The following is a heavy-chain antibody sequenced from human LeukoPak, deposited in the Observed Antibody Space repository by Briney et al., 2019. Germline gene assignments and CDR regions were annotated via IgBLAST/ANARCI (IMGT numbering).Heavy chain of an antibody. CDR1: GYTFTTYS. J-gene: IGHJ3*01. D-gene: IGHD4-17*01. Sequence: ASVKVSCKASGYTFTTYSMSWVRQAPGQGLEWMGWINTNIGNPTYAQGFTGRFVFSLDTSVSTTYLEISSLKAEDTAVYYCARHYSPLYGALDAFDVWGQGTMVTVSS. CDR2: INTNIGNP. V-gene: IGHV7-4-1*02. CDR3: ARHYSPLYGALDAFDV.